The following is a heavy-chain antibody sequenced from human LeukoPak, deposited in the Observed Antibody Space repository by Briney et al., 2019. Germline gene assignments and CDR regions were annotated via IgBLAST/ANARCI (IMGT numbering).Heavy chain of an antibody. CDR3: ARAPAYGYYYDSSYYYFDY. Sequence: SGSPNYNPSLKSPVTISVDTSKNQFSLKLSSVTASDTAVYYCARAPAYGYYYDSSYYYFDYWGQGTLVTVSS. CDR2: SGSP. D-gene: IGHD3-22*01. V-gene: IGHV4-59*01. J-gene: IGHJ4*02.